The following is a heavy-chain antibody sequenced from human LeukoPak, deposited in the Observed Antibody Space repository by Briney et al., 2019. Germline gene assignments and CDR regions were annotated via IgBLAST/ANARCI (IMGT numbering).Heavy chain of an antibody. V-gene: IGHV3-48*02. CDR3: ARGGSYYTN. J-gene: IGHJ4*02. Sequence: GGSLRLSCAASGFSFNVYSMNWVRQAPGKGLEWLSYITDSSRTIYYADSVKGRFTISRDNAKNSLYLQMKSRRDEDTAVYFCARGGSYYTNGGQGTLVTVS. CDR2: ITDSSRTI. CDR1: GFSFNVYS. D-gene: IGHD3-10*01.